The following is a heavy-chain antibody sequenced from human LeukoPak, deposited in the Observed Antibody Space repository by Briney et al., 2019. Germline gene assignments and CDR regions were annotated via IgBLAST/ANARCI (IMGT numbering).Heavy chain of an antibody. Sequence: SETLSLTCTVSGGSISSYYWSWIRQPAGKGLEWIGRIYTSGSTYYNPSLKSRVTISVDTSKNQFSLKLSSVTAADTAVYYCARDKDDSSGYYSVGYFDYWGQGTLVTVSS. V-gene: IGHV4-4*07. CDR1: GGSISSYY. D-gene: IGHD3-22*01. CDR3: ARDKDDSSGYYSVGYFDY. J-gene: IGHJ4*02. CDR2: IYTSGST.